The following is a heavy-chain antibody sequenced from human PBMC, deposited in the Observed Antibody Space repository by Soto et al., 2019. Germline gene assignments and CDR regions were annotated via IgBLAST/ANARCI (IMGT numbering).Heavy chain of an antibody. CDR2: INHSGST. J-gene: IGHJ4*02. CDR3: ARVPYYDILTGYYTGPHFDY. Sequence: PSETLSLTCALHGASFSGYYWSWIRQPPGPGLEWIGEINHSGSTNYNPSLKSRVTISVDTSKNQFSLKLSSVTAADTAVYYCARVPYYDILTGYYTGPHFDYWGQGTLVTVS. D-gene: IGHD3-9*01. CDR1: GASFSGYY. V-gene: IGHV4-34*01.